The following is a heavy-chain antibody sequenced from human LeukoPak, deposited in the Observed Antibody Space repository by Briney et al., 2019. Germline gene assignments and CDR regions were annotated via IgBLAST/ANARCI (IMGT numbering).Heavy chain of an antibody. Sequence: PGGSLRLSSAASGFSFTTYAMSWVRQAPGKGLEWLSTVSDSGADTYYADSVKGRFTISRDNSRNTVYLQMNSLRAEDAAVYYCAKSHSVAQRGYYDYWGQGTLVTVSS. CDR3: AKSHSVAQRGYYDY. V-gene: IGHV3-23*01. J-gene: IGHJ4*02. D-gene: IGHD4-23*01. CDR2: VSDSGADT. CDR1: GFSFTTYA.